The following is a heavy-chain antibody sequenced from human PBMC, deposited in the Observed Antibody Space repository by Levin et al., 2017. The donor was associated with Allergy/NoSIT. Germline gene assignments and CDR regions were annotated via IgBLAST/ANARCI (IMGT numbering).Heavy chain of an antibody. CDR3: ARETALVYSGDN. D-gene: IGHD5-12*01. Sequence: GASVKVSCAASGFSFSNYWMSWVRQARGKGLEWVANIKQDGSEKYYVDSVKGRFTISRDNAKNSLFLQMNSLRAEDTAVYYCARETALVYSGDNWGQGTLVTVSS. V-gene: IGHV3-7*01. CDR2: IKQDGSEK. J-gene: IGHJ4*02. CDR1: GFSFSNYW.